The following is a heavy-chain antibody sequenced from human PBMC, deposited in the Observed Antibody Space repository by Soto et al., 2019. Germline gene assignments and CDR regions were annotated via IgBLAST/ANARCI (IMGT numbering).Heavy chain of an antibody. J-gene: IGHJ1*01. CDR1: GATFSTHT. V-gene: IGHV1-69*02. CDR2: IIPMLGIA. Sequence: QVQLVQSGAEVKKPGSSVKVSCRASGATFSTHTIIWVRQAPGQGLEWVGRIIPMLGIANYAQKFQDRVXITXNNTPGTAQLEESSLTPEDTPIYYCARHTGQLQTDWAQRPLLTVSS. D-gene: IGHD2-2*01. CDR3: ARHTGQLQTD.